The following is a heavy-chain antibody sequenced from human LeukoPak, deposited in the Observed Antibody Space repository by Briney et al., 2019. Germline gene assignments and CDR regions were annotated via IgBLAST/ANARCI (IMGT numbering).Heavy chain of an antibody. CDR3: ASLGYFSYGVDV. V-gene: IGHV4-31*03. J-gene: IGHJ6*02. CDR2: LYYGGAT. Sequence: MPSETLSLTCTVSGGSISSGSYYWSWIRQHPGKGLECIGCLYYGGATYYNPSLKSRVAISVDASKNQFSLKVSSVTAADTAVYYCASLGYFSYGVDVWGQGTTVTVSS. CDR1: GGSISSGSYY. D-gene: IGHD3-16*01.